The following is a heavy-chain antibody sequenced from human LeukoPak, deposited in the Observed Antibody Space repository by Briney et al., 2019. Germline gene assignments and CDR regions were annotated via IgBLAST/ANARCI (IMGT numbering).Heavy chain of an antibody. V-gene: IGHV3-30*18. CDR2: ISYDGSNK. CDR3: AKDSSAYYGGWFDP. CDR1: GFTFSSYG. D-gene: IGHD3-22*01. J-gene: IGHJ5*02. Sequence: GGSLRLSCAASGFTFSSYGMHWVRQAPGKGLEWVAVISYDGSNKYYADSVKGRFTISRDNSKDTLYLQMNSLRAEDTAVYYCAKDSSAYYGGWFDPWGQGTLVTVSS.